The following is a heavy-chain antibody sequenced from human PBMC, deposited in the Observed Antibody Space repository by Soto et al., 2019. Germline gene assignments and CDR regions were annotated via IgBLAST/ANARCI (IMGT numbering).Heavy chain of an antibody. CDR2: ISSRGSSI. V-gene: IGHV3-11*01. CDR1: GFTFNDYY. D-gene: IGHD4-17*01. Sequence: QVQLVESGGGLVKPVGSLRLSCAASGFTFNDYYMSWIRQAPGKWLEWMSYISSRGSSIYYDDSVKGRFTISRDNAKNSLYLQMNSLRAEDTAVYYCARGLSYGEYEGYWGQGSLVTVSS. J-gene: IGHJ4*02. CDR3: ARGLSYGEYEGY.